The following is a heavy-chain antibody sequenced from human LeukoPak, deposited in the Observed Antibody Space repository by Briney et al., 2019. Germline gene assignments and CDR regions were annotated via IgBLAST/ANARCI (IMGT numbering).Heavy chain of an antibody. CDR3: NLWVLFFFKQKTAYEMDV. D-gene: IGHD3-16*01. Sequence: SGTLCLTCAVSGCSISTSNWWSWFRQPPGKGLEWSGEIDHSGSTNYNPSLKSRVTISVDKSKNQFSLTLSSVTAADTDVYYCNLWVLFFFKQKTAYEMDVWGQGTTVTVSS. V-gene: IGHV4-4*02. J-gene: IGHJ6*02. CDR1: GCSISTSNW. CDR2: IDHSGST.